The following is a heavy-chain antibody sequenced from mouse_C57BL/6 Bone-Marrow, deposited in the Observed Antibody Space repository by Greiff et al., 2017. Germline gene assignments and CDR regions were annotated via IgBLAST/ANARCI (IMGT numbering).Heavy chain of an antibody. CDR1: GFTFSSYA. V-gene: IGHV5-4*01. CDR3: ARERVYFDY. J-gene: IGHJ2*01. Sequence: EVKLMESGGGLVKPGGSLKLSCAASGFTFSSYAMSWVRQTPEKRLEWVATISDGGSYTYYPDNVQGRFTISRDNAKNHLYLQMSHLKSEDTAMYYCARERVYFDYWGQGTTLTVSS. CDR2: ISDGGSYT.